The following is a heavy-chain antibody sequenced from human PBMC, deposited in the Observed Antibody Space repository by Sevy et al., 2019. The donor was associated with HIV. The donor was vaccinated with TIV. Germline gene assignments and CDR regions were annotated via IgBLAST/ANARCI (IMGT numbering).Heavy chain of an antibody. CDR3: ASPFLYSSSPEADY. CDR2: INTNTGQP. J-gene: IGHJ4*02. CDR1: GYDITNYA. V-gene: IGHV7-4-1*02. Sequence: ASVKVSCKASGYDITNYAINWLRQAPGQGLEWMGWINTNTGQPTYAQAFKGRFVFSLDTSVSTAYLQISSLKAEDTAIYYCASPFLYSSSPEADYWGQGSLVTVSS. D-gene: IGHD5-18*01.